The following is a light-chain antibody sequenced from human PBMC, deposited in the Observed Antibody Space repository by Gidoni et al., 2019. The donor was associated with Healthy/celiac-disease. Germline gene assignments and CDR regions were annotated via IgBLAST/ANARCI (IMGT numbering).Light chain of an antibody. V-gene: IGKV3-20*01. CDR3: QQYGSSPPFT. J-gene: IGKJ3*01. Sequence: EIVLTQSPGTLSLSPGERATLSCRASQSVSSSYLAWYQQKPGQAPRLLIYGASRRATGIPDRFSGSGSGTDFTLTISRLEPEDFAVYYCQQYGSSPPFTFGPXTKVDIK. CDR1: QSVSSSY. CDR2: GAS.